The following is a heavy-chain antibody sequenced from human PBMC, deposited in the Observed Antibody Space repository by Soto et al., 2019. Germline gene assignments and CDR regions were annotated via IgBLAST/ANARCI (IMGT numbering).Heavy chain of an antibody. V-gene: IGHV3-74*01. D-gene: IGHD1-26*01. CDR2: VPGVGSRA. J-gene: IGHJ6*02. Sequence: EVKLVESGGGSVQPGGSMRLSCAASGFSFSSYFMAWVRQAPGEGLVSVSHVPGVGSRASYADSVRGRFTISRDNAKNTLYLQMDSLREEDTAIYYCARENWYSLDVWGQGTTVTVSS. CDR3: ARENWYSLDV. CDR1: GFSFSSYF.